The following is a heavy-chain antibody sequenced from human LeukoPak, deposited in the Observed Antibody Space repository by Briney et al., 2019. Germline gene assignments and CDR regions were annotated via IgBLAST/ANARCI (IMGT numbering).Heavy chain of an antibody. V-gene: IGHV1-8*03. CDR2: MNPNSGNT. CDR3: ARAATLRYFDWWWDYYYMDV. Sequence: GASVKVSCKASGYTFTSYDINWVRQATGQGLEWMGWMNPNSGNTGYAQKFQGRVTITRNTSISTAYMELSSLRSEDTAVYYCARAATLRYFDWWWDYYYMDVWGKGTTVTVSS. CDR1: GYTFTSYD. D-gene: IGHD3-9*01. J-gene: IGHJ6*03.